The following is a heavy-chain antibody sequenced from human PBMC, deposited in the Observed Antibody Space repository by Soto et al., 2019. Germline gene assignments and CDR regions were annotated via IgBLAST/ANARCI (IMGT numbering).Heavy chain of an antibody. CDR3: AREYLGYCSGGSCYLDY. CDR2: INPNSGGT. V-gene: IGHV1-2*04. Sequence: ASVKVSCKASGYTFTGYYMHWVRQAPGQGLEWMGWINPNSGGTNYAQKFQGWVTMTRDTSISTAYMELSRLRSDDTAVYYCAREYLGYCSGGSCYLDYWGQGTLVTVSS. D-gene: IGHD2-15*01. J-gene: IGHJ4*02. CDR1: GYTFTGYY.